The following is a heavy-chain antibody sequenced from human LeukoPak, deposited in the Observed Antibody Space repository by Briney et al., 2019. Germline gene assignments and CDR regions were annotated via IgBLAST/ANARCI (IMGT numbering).Heavy chain of an antibody. CDR3: ARDPSASFWFDT. J-gene: IGHJ5*02. D-gene: IGHD3-16*02. Sequence: PSETLSLTCTVSGGSISSSGYYWGWIRQPPGRGLEWIGYIYYSGSTYYNPSLKSRVTISVDTSKNQFSLQLNSVTPEDTAVYYCARDPSASFWFDTWGQGTPVTVSS. CDR2: IYYSGST. V-gene: IGHV4-39*02. CDR1: GGSISSSGYY.